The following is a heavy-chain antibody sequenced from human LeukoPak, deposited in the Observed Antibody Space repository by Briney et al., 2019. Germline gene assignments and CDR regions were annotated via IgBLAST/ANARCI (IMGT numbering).Heavy chain of an antibody. Sequence: GGSLRLSCAASGFTFSYYAMHWVRQAPGKGLEWVAFISSDGSDKYYADSMKGRFTTSRDNSKNTLYLQMTSLRGEDTAMYYCAREGTARDAFDIWGQGTMVTVSS. CDR1: GFTFSYYA. D-gene: IGHD2-21*02. CDR2: ISSDGSDK. J-gene: IGHJ3*02. CDR3: AREGTARDAFDI. V-gene: IGHV3-30-3*01.